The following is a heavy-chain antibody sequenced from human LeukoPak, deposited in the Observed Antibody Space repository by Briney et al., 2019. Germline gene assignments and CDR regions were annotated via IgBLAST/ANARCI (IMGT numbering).Heavy chain of an antibody. CDR1: GFTVSSNY. D-gene: IGHD3-10*02. CDR2: MYSDGDT. V-gene: IGHV3-53*01. J-gene: IGHJ6*04. CDR3: AELGITMIGGV. Sequence: GGSLRLSCAASGFTVSSNYMSWIRQAPGKGLEWVSVMYSDGDTYYADSVKGRFTISRDNSKNSLYLQMNSLRAEDTAVYYCAELGITMIGGVWGKGTTVTISS.